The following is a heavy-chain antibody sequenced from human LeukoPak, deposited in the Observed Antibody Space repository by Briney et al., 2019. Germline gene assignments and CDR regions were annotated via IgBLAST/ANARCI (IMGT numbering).Heavy chain of an antibody. CDR2: IKHSGST. J-gene: IGHJ5*02. Sequence: SEILSLTWAVYGGSLSGLYWRWVRQPPGRGLEWDGEIKHSGSTNHNPSLMSRATISLDTSKHPFSLKLSSVTAADTAVYYCARGTHITMVRGPSDWFDPWGRGTLVTVSS. CDR1: GGSLSGLY. D-gene: IGHD3-10*01. CDR3: ARGTHITMVRGPSDWFDP. V-gene: IGHV4-34*04.